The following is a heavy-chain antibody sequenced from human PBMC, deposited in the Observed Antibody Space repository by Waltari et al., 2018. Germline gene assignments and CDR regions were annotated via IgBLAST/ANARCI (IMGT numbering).Heavy chain of an antibody. Sequence: QVQLQESGPSLLKPSETLSLICPVSGGSISGFYWSWVRQPPGKGLDWIGYIYYTGSTNFNPSLKSRVTMSVDTSKNQCSLKLSSVTAADTAFYYCARGGGGDWEWFDPWGQGTLVTVSS. J-gene: IGHJ5*02. CDR3: ARGGGGDWEWFDP. V-gene: IGHV4-59*01. CDR2: IYYTGST. CDR1: GGSISGFY. D-gene: IGHD2-21*02.